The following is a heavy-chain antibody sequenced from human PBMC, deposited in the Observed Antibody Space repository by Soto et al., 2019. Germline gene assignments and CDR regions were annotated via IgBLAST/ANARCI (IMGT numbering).Heavy chain of an antibody. Sequence: QVQLQESGPGLVKPSQTLSLTCTVSGGSISSGGYYWSWIRQHPGKGLEWIGYIYYSGSTYYNPSLKRRVTISVDTSKKQFSLKLSSVTAADTAVYYCARGVYGDYADFDYWGQGTLVTVSS. V-gene: IGHV4-31*03. D-gene: IGHD4-17*01. CDR3: ARGVYGDYADFDY. CDR2: IYYSGST. J-gene: IGHJ4*02. CDR1: GGSISSGGYY.